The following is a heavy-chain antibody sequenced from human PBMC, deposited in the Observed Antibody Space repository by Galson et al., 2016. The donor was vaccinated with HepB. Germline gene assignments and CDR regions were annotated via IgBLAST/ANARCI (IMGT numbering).Heavy chain of an antibody. CDR1: GFTFSDGFNYAW. J-gene: IGHJ4*02. V-gene: IGHV3-15*07. CDR3: TTDLESLRVN. Sequence: LRLSCAASGFTFSDGFNYAWLNWVRQAPGKGLEWVGRVKSKVDGGTTDYAAPVRGRFTISRDDSKKMVFLQMNSLRIEDAALYYCTTDLESLRVNWGQGTLVTVSS. CDR2: VKSKVDGGTT.